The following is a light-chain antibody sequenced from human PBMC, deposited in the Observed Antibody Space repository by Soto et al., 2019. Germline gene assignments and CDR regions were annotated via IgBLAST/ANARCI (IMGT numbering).Light chain of an antibody. Sequence: EIVLTQSPGTLSLSPGERATLSCRASQSVGTFFAWYQQKPGQAPRLLIYDASNRATGIPARFSGSGSGTDFTLTISSLEPEDFAVYYCQQCYNWPQWTFGQGTKVEIK. V-gene: IGKV3-11*01. CDR3: QQCYNWPQWT. CDR1: QSVGTF. CDR2: DAS. J-gene: IGKJ1*01.